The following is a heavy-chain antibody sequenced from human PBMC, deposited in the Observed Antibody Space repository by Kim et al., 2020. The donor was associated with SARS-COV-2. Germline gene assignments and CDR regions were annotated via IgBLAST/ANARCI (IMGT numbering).Heavy chain of an antibody. CDR1: GFTFSSYS. CDR2: ISSSSSYI. CDR3: ARDGTPNIVGAIHNYYYYGMDV. D-gene: IGHD1-26*01. Sequence: GGSLRLSCAASGFTFSSYSMNWVRQAPGKGLEWVSSISSSSSYIYYADSVKGRFTISRDNAKNSLYLQMNSLRAEDTAVYYCARDGTPNIVGAIHNYYYYGMDVWGQGTTVTVSS. V-gene: IGHV3-21*01. J-gene: IGHJ6*02.